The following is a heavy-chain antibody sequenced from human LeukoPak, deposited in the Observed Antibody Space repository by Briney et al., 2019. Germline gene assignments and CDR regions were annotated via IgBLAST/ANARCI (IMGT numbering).Heavy chain of an antibody. D-gene: IGHD6-19*01. Sequence: ASVKVSCKASGYTFTSYYMHWVRQALGRGLEWMGIINPSGGSTSYAQKFQGRVTMTRDTSTSTVYMELSSLRSEDTAVYYCARESVAGGFDPWGQGTLVTVSS. CDR3: ARESVAGGFDP. V-gene: IGHV1-46*01. CDR2: INPSGGST. CDR1: GYTFTSYY. J-gene: IGHJ5*02.